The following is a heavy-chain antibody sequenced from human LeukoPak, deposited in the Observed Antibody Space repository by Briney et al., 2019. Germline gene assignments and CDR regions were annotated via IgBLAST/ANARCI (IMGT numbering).Heavy chain of an antibody. D-gene: IGHD3-10*02. CDR1: GFTVSSNY. CDR2: IYSGGRT. Sequence: GRSLRLSCAASGFTVSSNYMSWVRQAPGKGLEWVSVIYSGGRTYYADSVKGRFTISRDNAKNSLYLQMNSLRAEDTAVYYCAELGITMIGGVWGKGTTVTISS. V-gene: IGHV3-66*01. CDR3: AELGITMIGGV. J-gene: IGHJ6*04.